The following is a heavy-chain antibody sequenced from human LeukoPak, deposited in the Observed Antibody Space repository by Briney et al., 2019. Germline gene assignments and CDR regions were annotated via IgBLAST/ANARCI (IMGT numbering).Heavy chain of an antibody. J-gene: IGHJ3*02. CDR1: GFTFSRHS. CDR3: AKCVWFGELPHDAFDM. CDR2: ISGSGGST. Sequence: GSLRLSCAASGFTFSRHSINWVRQAPGKGLEWVSAISGSGGSTYYADSVKGRFTISRDNSKNTLYLQMNSLRAEDTAVYYCAKCVWFGELPHDAFDMWGQGTMVTVSS. D-gene: IGHD3-10*01. V-gene: IGHV3-23*01.